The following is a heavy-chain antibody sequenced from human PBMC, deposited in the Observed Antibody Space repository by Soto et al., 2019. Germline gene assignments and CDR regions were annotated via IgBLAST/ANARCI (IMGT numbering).Heavy chain of an antibody. CDR3: ARRTYGSGSYNDY. Sequence: QLLESGPGLVTPSETLSLTCTVSGGSISSSSYYWGWIRQPPGKGLEWIGSIYYSGSTYYIPSLKSRVTISVDTSTNQFSMKLSSVTAADTAVYYCARRTYGSGSYNDYWGQGTLVTVSS. CDR2: IYYSGST. D-gene: IGHD3-10*01. J-gene: IGHJ4*02. V-gene: IGHV4-39*01. CDR1: GGSISSSSYY.